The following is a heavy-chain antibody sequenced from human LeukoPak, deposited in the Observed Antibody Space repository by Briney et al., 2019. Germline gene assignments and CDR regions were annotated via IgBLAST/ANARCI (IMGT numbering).Heavy chain of an antibody. D-gene: IGHD2-21*02. V-gene: IGHV4-59*01. CDR3: ARVYCGGDCYSEYYYYYGMDV. CDR2: ISYSGST. J-gene: IGHJ6*02. CDR1: GGSISSYY. Sequence: SETLSLTCTVSGGSISSYYWSWIRQPPGKGLEWIGYISYSGSTNYNPSLKSRVTISVDTSKNQFSLKLSPVTAADTAVYYCARVYCGGDCYSEYYYYYGMDVWGQGTTVTVSS.